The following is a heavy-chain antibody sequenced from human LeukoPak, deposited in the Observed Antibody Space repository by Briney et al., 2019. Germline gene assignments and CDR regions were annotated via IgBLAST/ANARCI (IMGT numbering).Heavy chain of an antibody. J-gene: IGHJ4*02. CDR1: GFTFSSYA. V-gene: IGHV3-23*01. CDR3: AEDLLHGIFGVAAPFDY. Sequence: GGSLRLSCAASGFTFSSYAMSWVRQARGKGLEWVSAISGSGGSTYYADSVKGRFTISRDNSKNTLYLQMNSLRAEDTAVYYCAEDLLHGIFGVAAPFDYWGQGTLVTVSS. CDR2: ISGSGGST. D-gene: IGHD3-3*01.